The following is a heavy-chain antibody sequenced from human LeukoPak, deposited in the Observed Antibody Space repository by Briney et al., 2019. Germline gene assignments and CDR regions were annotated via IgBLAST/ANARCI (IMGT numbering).Heavy chain of an antibody. CDR1: GFTFSSYS. CDR2: ISSSSSYI. J-gene: IGHJ5*02. D-gene: IGHD5-18*01. Sequence: GGSLRLSCAASGFTFSSYSMNWVRQAPGKGLEWVSSISSSSSYIYYADSVKGRFTISRDNAKNSLYLQMNSLRAEDTAVYYCAREITAKQRKTARFDPWGQGTLVTVSS. CDR3: AREITAKQRKTARFDP. V-gene: IGHV3-21*01.